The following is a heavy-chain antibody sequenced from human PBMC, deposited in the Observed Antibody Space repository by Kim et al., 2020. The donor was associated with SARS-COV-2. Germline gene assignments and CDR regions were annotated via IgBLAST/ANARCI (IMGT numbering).Heavy chain of an antibody. J-gene: IGHJ6*02. CDR2: IWYDGSNK. Sequence: GGSLRLSCAASGFTFSSYGMHWVRQAPGKGLEWVAVIWYDGSNKYYADSVKGRFTISRDNSKNTLYLQMNSLRAEDTAVYYCARDLFPPEGGDSSSWFYYYYGMDVWGQGTTVTVSS. D-gene: IGHD6-6*01. V-gene: IGHV3-33*01. CDR1: GFTFSSYG. CDR3: ARDLFPPEGGDSSSWFYYYYGMDV.